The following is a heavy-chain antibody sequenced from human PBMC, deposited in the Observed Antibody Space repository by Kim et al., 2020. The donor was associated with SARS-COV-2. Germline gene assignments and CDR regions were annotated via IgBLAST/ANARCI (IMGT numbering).Heavy chain of an antibody. CDR1: GGSFSGYY. Sequence: SETLSLTCAVYGGSFSGYYWSWIRQPPGKGLEWIGEINHSGSTNYNPSLKSRVTISVDTSKNQFSLKLSSVTAADTAVYYCARSWYGFCSGGSCYFRFDYWGQGTLVTVSS. CDR3: ARSWYGFCSGGSCYFRFDY. CDR2: INHSGST. D-gene: IGHD2-15*01. V-gene: IGHV4-34*01. J-gene: IGHJ4*02.